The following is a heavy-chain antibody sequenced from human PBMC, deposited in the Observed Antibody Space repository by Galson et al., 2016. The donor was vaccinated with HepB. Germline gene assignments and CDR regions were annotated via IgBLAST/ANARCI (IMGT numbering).Heavy chain of an antibody. CDR3: ARLSGGAPGPARLTSLEY. CDR2: INADNGNT. V-gene: IGHV1-3*01. CDR1: GYRFTAYG. Sequence: SVKVSCKASGYRFTAYGMHWVRQAPGHRLEWMGWINADNGNTKYSQKFQGRVTFARDTSASTAYMALRSLESEDTAVYYCARLSGGAPGPARLTSLEYRGQGTLVTVSS. J-gene: IGHJ4*02. D-gene: IGHD6-6*01.